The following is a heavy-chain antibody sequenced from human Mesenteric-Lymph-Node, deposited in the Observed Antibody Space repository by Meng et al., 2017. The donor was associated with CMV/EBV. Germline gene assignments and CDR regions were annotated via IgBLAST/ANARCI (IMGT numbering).Heavy chain of an antibody. CDR1: GFTFSVSY. V-gene: IGHV3-11*01. CDR2: ISSSGSGI. D-gene: IGHD3-16*01. CDR3: ARAYEDAFDI. Sequence: LSCAASGFTFSVSYLIWIRQAPGKGLEWVSYISSSGSGIYYADSVKGRFTISRDNAKNSLYLQMNSLRAEDTAVYYCARAYEDAFDIWGQGTMVTVSS. J-gene: IGHJ3*02.